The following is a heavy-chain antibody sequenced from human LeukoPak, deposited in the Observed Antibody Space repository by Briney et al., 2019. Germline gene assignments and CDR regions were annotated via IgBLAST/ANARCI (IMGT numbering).Heavy chain of an antibody. CDR3: ARDLLAAAGTGY. Sequence: ASVQVSCKASGYTFTGYYMHWLRQAPGQGLEWMAWINPNSGGTNYAQKFQGRVTMTRDTSISTAYMELSRLRSDDTAVYYCARDLLAAAGTGYWGQGTLVTVSS. D-gene: IGHD6-13*01. J-gene: IGHJ4*02. CDR1: GYTFTGYY. CDR2: INPNSGGT. V-gene: IGHV1-2*02.